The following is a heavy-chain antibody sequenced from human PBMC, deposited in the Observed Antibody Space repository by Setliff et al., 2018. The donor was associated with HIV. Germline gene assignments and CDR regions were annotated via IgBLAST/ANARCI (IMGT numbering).Heavy chain of an antibody. V-gene: IGHV4-39*01. Sequence: SETLSLTCTVSAGSIGSSTYYWAWIRQTPGKGREWIGTIYYSGSTYYNPSLRSRATISVDTSKNQFSLKLSSVTAADTAMYYCIIAYSRGWLCPMGFDSWGQGTLVTSPQ. CDR3: IIAYSRGWLCPMGFDS. D-gene: IGHD6-19*01. J-gene: IGHJ4*02. CDR1: AGSIGSSTYY. CDR2: IYYSGST.